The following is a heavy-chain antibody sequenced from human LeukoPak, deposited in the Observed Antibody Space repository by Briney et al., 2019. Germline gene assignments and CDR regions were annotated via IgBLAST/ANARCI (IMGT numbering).Heavy chain of an antibody. J-gene: IGHJ4*02. Sequence: SQTLSLTCTVSGGSISSGGYYWSWIRQHPGKGLEWIGYIYYSGSTYYNPSLKSRVTISVDTSKNQFSLKLSSVTAADTAVYYCARVSYSGYDFDYWGQGTLVTVSS. CDR1: GGSISSGGYY. V-gene: IGHV4-31*03. CDR2: IYYSGST. CDR3: ARVSYSGYDFDY. D-gene: IGHD5-12*01.